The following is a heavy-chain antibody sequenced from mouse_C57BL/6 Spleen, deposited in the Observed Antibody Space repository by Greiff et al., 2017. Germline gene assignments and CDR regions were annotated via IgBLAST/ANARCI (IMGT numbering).Heavy chain of an antibody. CDR3: ARVFITTGMDY. Sequence: EVMLVESGGGLVQPGGSLKLSCAASGIDFSRYWMSWVRRAPGKGLEWIGDINPGSSTINYAPSIKDKYIISRDNAKNTLYLQMSKVRSEDTAIYYCARVFITTGMDYMGQGTSVTVSS. CDR1: GIDFSRYW. D-gene: IGHD1-1*01. J-gene: IGHJ4*01. V-gene: IGHV4-1*01. CDR2: INPGSSTI.